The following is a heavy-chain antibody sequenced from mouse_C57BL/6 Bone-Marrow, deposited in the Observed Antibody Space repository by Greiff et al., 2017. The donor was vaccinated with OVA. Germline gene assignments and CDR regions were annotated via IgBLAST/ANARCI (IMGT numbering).Heavy chain of an antibody. J-gene: IGHJ2*01. CDR1: GYTFTDYY. D-gene: IGHD2-2*01. Sequence: QVQLKQSGAELVRPGASVKLSCKASGYTFTDYYISWVKQRPGQGLEWIARIYPGSGKIYYNEKFKGKATLTAEKSSSTAYMQLSSLTSDDSAVYFCARSERLRDYFDYWGQGTTLTVSS. CDR3: ARSERLRDYFDY. V-gene: IGHV1-76*01. CDR2: IYPGSGKI.